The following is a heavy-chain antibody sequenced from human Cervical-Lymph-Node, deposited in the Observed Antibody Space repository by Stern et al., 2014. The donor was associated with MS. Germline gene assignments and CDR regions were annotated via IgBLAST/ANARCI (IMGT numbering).Heavy chain of an antibody. CDR3: ARGRGGNYRYYFDY. Sequence: EVQLVESGGGLVKPGGSLRLSCAASGFTFSSYSMNWVRQAPGKGLEWVESSRRGGSYIIYADSLKVLFTISRDNAKNSLYLQMNSLRAEDTAVYYCARGRGGNYRYYFDYWGQGTLVTVSS. J-gene: IGHJ4*02. D-gene: IGHD4-23*01. CDR2: SRRGGSYI. CDR1: GFTFSSYS. V-gene: IGHV3-21*02.